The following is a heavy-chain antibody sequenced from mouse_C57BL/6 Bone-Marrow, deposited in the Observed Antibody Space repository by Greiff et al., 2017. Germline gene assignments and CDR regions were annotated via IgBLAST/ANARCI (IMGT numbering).Heavy chain of an antibody. V-gene: IGHV5-12*01. J-gene: IGHJ1*03. CDR1: GFTFSDYY. CDR3: ARRRGITTVVATGGLAGTWYFDV. D-gene: IGHD1-1*01. Sequence: EVKLMESGGGLVQPGGSLKLSCAASGFTFSDYYMYWVRQTPEKRLEWVAYISNGGGSTYYPDTVKGRFTISRDNAKNTLYLQMSRLKSEDTAMYYCARRRGITTVVATGGLAGTWYFDVWGTGTTVTVSS. CDR2: ISNGGGST.